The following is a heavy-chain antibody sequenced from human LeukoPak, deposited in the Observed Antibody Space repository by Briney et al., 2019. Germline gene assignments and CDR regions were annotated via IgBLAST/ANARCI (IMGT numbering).Heavy chain of an antibody. Sequence: GSSVKVSCKASGGTFSSYAISWVRQAPGQGLEWMGGVIPIFGTANYAQKFQGRVTMTTDTSTSTAYMELRSLRSDDTAVYYCARDACPYSSSCHMDVWGKGTTVTVSS. CDR2: VIPIFGTA. CDR3: ARDACPYSSSCHMDV. V-gene: IGHV1-69*05. J-gene: IGHJ6*04. D-gene: IGHD6-13*01. CDR1: GGTFSSYA.